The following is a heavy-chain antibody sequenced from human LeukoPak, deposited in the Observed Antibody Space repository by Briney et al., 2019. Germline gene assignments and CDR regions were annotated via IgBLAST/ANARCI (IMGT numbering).Heavy chain of an antibody. V-gene: IGHV3-66*01. D-gene: IGHD4-17*01. CDR1: GFTVSTIY. J-gene: IGHJ1*01. CDR3: ARGYGDHVGPSYFQH. Sequence: PGGSLRLSCAASGFTVSTIYMTWVRQAPGKGLEWVSIIYSGGNTYYADSVKGRFTISRDNSKNTLYLQMNSLRVEDTAVYYCARGYGDHVGPSYFQHWGQGTLVTVSS. CDR2: IYSGGNT.